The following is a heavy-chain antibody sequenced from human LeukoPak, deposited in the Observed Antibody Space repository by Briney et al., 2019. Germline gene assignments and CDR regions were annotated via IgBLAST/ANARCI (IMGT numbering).Heavy chain of an antibody. V-gene: IGHV4-59*01. D-gene: IGHD3-10*01. CDR2: IYYSGST. CDR3: ASSRGRCFDY. Sequence: SETLSLTCTVSGGSISSYYWSWIRQPPGKGLEWIGYIYYSGSTSYNPSLKSRVTISVDTSKNQFSLKLSSVTAADTAVYYCASSRGRCFDYWGQGTLVTVSS. J-gene: IGHJ4*02. CDR1: GGSISSYY.